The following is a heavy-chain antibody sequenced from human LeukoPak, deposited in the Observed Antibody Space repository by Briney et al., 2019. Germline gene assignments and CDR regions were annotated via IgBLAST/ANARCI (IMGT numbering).Heavy chain of an antibody. D-gene: IGHD6-6*01. Sequence: NAGGSLRLSCAASGFTFSSYSMNWVRQAPGKGLEWVSCISVSSSYKYYADSVKGRFTISRDDAKNSLYLQMNSLRAEDTAVYYCARGEYSSSPGYFDYWGQGTLVTVSS. J-gene: IGHJ4*02. CDR2: ISVSSSYK. CDR1: GFTFSSYS. CDR3: ARGEYSSSPGYFDY. V-gene: IGHV3-21*01.